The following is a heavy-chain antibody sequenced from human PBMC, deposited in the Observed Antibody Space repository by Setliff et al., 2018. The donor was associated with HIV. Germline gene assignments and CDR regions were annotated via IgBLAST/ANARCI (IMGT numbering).Heavy chain of an antibody. D-gene: IGHD1-26*01. CDR2: IYTSGST. J-gene: IGHJ5*02. CDR1: GSSISSYY. Sequence: PSETLSLTCTVSGSSISSYYWSWIRQPPGKGLEWIGYIYTSGSTNYNPSLKSRVTISVDTSKNQFSLKLNSVTAADTAVYYCARHPRWDWFDPWGQGTLVTVSS. V-gene: IGHV4-4*09. CDR3: ARHPRWDWFDP.